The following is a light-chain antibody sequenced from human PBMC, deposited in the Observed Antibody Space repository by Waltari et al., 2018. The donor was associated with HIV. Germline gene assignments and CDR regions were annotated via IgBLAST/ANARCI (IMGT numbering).Light chain of an antibody. Sequence: EIVLTQSPGTLSLSPGERATLSCRASQSVSSSYLACYQQKPGQAPRLLIYAASSTATDIPARFSGSGSGTDFTLSISRLEPEDFAIYYCQQYDTSPWTFGQGTKVEIK. CDR2: AAS. J-gene: IGKJ1*01. V-gene: IGKV3-20*01. CDR3: QQYDTSPWT. CDR1: QSVSSSY.